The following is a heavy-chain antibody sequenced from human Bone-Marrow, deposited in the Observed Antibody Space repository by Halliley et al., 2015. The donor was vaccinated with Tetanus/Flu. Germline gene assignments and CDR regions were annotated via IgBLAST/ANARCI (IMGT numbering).Heavy chain of an antibody. D-gene: IGHD6-13*01. CDR3: ARGGSSWADSYYYHYYGMDV. CDR2: GCSS. J-gene: IGHJ6*02. V-gene: IGHV3-53*01. Sequence: GCSSYSADSVKGRLTLSRDNAKNTLYLQMNSLRAEDPAVYYCARGGSSWADSYYYHYYGMDVWGQGTTVTVSS.